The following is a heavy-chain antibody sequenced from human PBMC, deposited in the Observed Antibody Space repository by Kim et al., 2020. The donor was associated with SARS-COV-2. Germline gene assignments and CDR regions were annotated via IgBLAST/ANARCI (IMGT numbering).Heavy chain of an antibody. D-gene: IGHD5-12*01. CDR1: GYTFTGYS. CDR2: INPNCGSA. V-gene: IGHV1-2*04. CDR3: ARDTGYSGDDSGMDV. Sequence: ASVKVSCKASGYTFTGYSIHWVRQAPGQGLEWMGWINPNCGSANYAQKFQGWVTMTADTSISTAYMELSRLRSDDTAVYYCARDTGYSGDDSGMDVWGQGTTVTVSS. J-gene: IGHJ6*02.